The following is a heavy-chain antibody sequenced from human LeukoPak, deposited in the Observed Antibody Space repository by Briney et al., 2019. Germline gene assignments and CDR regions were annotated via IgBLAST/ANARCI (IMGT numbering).Heavy chain of an antibody. CDR1: GGSISSYY. V-gene: IGHV4-4*07. CDR3: ARDSLHCNGGRCFHMRVFDY. Sequence: SETLSLTCTVSGGSISSYYWSWIRQPAGKGLDWIGRIYTSGSTHYNHSLKRRVTMSVDTSKNQFSLKMSSVTAAHTAVYYCARDSLHCNGGRCFHMRVFDYWGQGALVTVSS. CDR2: IYTSGST. J-gene: IGHJ4*02. D-gene: IGHD2-15*01.